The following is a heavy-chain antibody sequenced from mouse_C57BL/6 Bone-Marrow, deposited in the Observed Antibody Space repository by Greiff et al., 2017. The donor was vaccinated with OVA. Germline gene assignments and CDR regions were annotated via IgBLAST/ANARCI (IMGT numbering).Heavy chain of an antibody. D-gene: IGHD3-2*02. CDR3: ARKSSGYENYAMDY. CDR2: IYPGDGDP. V-gene: IGHV1-82*01. CDR1: GYAFSSSW. J-gene: IGHJ4*01. Sequence: QVQLKQSGPELVKPGASVQISCKASGYAFSSSWMNWVKQRPGTGLEWIGRIYPGDGDPNYNGKFKGKATLTADKSSSTAYMQLSSLTSDDSAVYFCARKSSGYENYAMDYWGQGTSVTVSS.